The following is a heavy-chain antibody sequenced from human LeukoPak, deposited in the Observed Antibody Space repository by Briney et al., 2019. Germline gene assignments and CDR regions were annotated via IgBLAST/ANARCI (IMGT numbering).Heavy chain of an antibody. V-gene: IGHV3-23*01. Sequence: GGSLRLSCAASGFTFSNFAMSWLRQAPGKGPEWVSAISGYGESAYYADSVKGRFTIFRDNSKNTVYLQMNSLRAEDTAVYYCAKDFGPWGQGTLVTVSS. D-gene: IGHD3-16*01. CDR1: GFTFSNFA. J-gene: IGHJ5*02. CDR2: ISGYGESA. CDR3: AKDFGP.